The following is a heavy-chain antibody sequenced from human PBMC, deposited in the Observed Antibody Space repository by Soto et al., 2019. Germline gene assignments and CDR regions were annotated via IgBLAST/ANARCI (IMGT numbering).Heavy chain of an antibody. CDR2: ISHSGST. Sequence: PSETLSITCAVYGGSFNNYYWRWSREPPGKGLEWIGEISHSGSTNYNPSLKSRVTISVDTSKNQFSLKLSSVTAADTAVYYCARGPDSSGYYYYYGMDVWGQGTTVTVSS. D-gene: IGHD3-22*01. CDR1: GGSFNNYY. J-gene: IGHJ6*02. V-gene: IGHV4-34*01. CDR3: ARGPDSSGYYYYYGMDV.